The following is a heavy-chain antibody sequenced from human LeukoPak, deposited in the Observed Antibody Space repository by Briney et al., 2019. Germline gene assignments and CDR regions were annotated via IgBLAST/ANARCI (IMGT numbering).Heavy chain of an antibody. D-gene: IGHD2-2*01. CDR3: ARDGCSSTRCSAGGNWFDP. J-gene: IGHJ5*02. Sequence: GASVKVSCKASGYFFTSYHMHWVRQAPGQGLEWMGIIDPTGGSTTYPQRFQGRVTMTRDTSTSTVYMELSSLRSEDTAMYYCARDGCSSTRCSAGGNWFDPWGQGILVTVSS. V-gene: IGHV1-46*01. CDR2: IDPTGGST. CDR1: GYFFTSYH.